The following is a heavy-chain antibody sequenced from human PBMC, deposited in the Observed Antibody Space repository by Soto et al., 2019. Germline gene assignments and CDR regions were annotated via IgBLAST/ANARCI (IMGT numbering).Heavy chain of an antibody. V-gene: IGHV4-31*03. Sequence: SETLSLTCTVSGGSISSGGYYWSWIRQHPGKGLEWIGCIYYSGSTYYNPSLKSRVTISVDTSKNQFSLKLSSVTAADTAVYYCARVPDYGDPYYYYYGMDVWGQGTTVTVSS. J-gene: IGHJ6*02. CDR3: ARVPDYGDPYYYYYGMDV. CDR1: GGSISSGGYY. D-gene: IGHD4-17*01. CDR2: IYYSGST.